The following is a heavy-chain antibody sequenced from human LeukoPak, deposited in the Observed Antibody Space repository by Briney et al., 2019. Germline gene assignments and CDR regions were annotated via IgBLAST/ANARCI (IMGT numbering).Heavy chain of an antibody. CDR3: AKATSVITLFDY. D-gene: IGHD3-10*01. CDR2: ISYDGSNK. CDR1: GFTFSSYA. V-gene: IGHV3-30*04. Sequence: GGSLRLSCAASGFTFSSYAMHWVRQAPGEGLEWVAVISYDGSNKYYADSVKGRFTISRDNSKNTLYLQMNSLRTEDTAVYYCAKATSVITLFDYWGQGTLVTVSS. J-gene: IGHJ4*02.